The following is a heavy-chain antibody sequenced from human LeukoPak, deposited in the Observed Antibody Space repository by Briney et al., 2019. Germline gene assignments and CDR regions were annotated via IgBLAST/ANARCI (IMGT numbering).Heavy chain of an antibody. CDR3: ARDRDWGCSYCSY. J-gene: IGHJ4*02. CDR1: GFTFSSYG. V-gene: IGHV3-33*01. Sequence: GRSLRLSCAASGFTFSSYGMHWVRQAPGKGLEWVAVIWFDGSNKYYADSVKGRFTISRDNSKNTLYLQMNSLRAEDTAVYYCARDRDWGCSYCSYGGQGTLVTVSS. D-gene: IGHD7-27*01. CDR2: IWFDGSNK.